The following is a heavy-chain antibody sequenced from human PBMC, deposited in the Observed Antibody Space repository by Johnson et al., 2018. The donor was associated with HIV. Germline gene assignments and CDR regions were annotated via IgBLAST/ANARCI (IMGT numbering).Heavy chain of an antibody. Sequence: VQLVESGGGLVQPGGSLTLSCVASGFIFSHAWMSWVRQAPGKGLEWVGRIKRESDGGTRDYAAPVKGRFTISRDDSKNTLYLQMNSLRTEDTAVYHCARGRMHFLEGGAFDIWGQGTMVTVSS. J-gene: IGHJ3*02. CDR1: GFIFSHAW. CDR3: ARGRMHFLEGGAFDI. V-gene: IGHV3-15*01. D-gene: IGHD3-3*01. CDR2: IKRESDGGTR.